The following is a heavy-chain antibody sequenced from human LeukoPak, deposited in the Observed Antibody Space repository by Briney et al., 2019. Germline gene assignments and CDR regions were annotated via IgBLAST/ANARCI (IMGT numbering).Heavy chain of an antibody. CDR1: GFNFNSYA. V-gene: IGHV3-30*04. Sequence: GRSLRLSCAASGFNFNSYAVHWVRQAPGKGLEWVAVISYDGSNKYYADSVKGRFTISRDDSKNTLYLQMNSLRAEDTAVYYCAREIRLGPYYYYGMDVWGKGTTVTVSS. J-gene: IGHJ6*04. CDR3: AREIRLGPYYYYGMDV. CDR2: ISYDGSNK. D-gene: IGHD1-26*01.